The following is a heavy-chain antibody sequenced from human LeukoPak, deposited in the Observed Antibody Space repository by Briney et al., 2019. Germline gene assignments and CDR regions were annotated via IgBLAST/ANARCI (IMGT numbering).Heavy chain of an antibody. CDR2: ISSSISVI. Sequence: GKSLRLSCAASGFTLNNYALHWVRQAPGKGLEWVSYISSSISVIYYADSVKGRFTISRDNAKNSLYLQMNSLRDEDTAVYYCARDQYSGHWYYALDIWGQGTMVTVSS. CDR3: ARDQYSGHWYYALDI. D-gene: IGHD6-19*01. V-gene: IGHV3-48*02. CDR1: GFTLNNYA. J-gene: IGHJ3*02.